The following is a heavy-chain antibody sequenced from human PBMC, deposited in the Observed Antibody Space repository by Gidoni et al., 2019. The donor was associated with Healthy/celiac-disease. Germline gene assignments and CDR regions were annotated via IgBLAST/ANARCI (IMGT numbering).Heavy chain of an antibody. CDR2: SNWNGGST. V-gene: IGHV3-20*04. D-gene: IGHD6-6*01. Sequence: DVQLVASGRGVVRPAGSLGPSCAASGITFDDYGMSWVRPAPGKVLEWFSGSNWNGGSTGYADAVKGRFTINRDNAKNSRYLQMNSLRAEYTAWYYCARASSIAARDAFDIWGQGTMVTVSS. CDR1: GITFDDYG. J-gene: IGHJ3*02. CDR3: ARASSIAARDAFDI.